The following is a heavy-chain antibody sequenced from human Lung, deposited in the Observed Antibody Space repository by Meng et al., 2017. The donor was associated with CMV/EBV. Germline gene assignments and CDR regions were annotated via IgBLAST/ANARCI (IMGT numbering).Heavy chain of an antibody. D-gene: IGHD3-10*01. CDR2: IYYSGST. V-gene: IGHV4-59*01. CDR1: GGSISSYY. Sequence: QVLLQESGPGLVKPSETLSPTCTVSGGSISSYYWSWIRQPPGKGLEWIGYIYYSGSTNYNPSLKSRVTISVDTSKNQFSLKLSSVTAADTAVYYCAREEGIGGFDPWGQGTLVTVSS. J-gene: IGHJ5*02. CDR3: AREEGIGGFDP.